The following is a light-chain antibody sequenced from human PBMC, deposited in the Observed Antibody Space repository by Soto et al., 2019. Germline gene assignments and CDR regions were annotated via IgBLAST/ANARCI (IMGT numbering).Light chain of an antibody. CDR2: GAS. Sequence: EIVMTQSPATLSVSPGERATLSCRASQSVFNNHIGWYQQKPGQAPRRLIFGASFRATGISDRFSGSGSGTDFTLTISRLEPEDFAVYYCQQYGSSPTTFGQGTKVDI. CDR3: QQYGSSPTT. CDR1: QSVFNNH. V-gene: IGKV3-20*01. J-gene: IGKJ1*01.